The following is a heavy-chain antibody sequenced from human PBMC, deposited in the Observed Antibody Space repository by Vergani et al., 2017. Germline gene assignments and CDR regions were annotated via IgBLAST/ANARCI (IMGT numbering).Heavy chain of an antibody. J-gene: IGHJ4*02. CDR1: GFTFSNYG. D-gene: IGHD4-17*01. V-gene: IGHV3-64*01. CDR3: ARSLIPTVTTFDY. Sequence: EVQLVESGGGLVQPGGSLRLSCAASGFTFSNYGMHWVRQAPGKGLEYVSAISSNGGSTYYANSVKGRFTISRYNSKNTVYLQMGSLRAEDMGVYYCARSLIPTVTTFDYWGQGTLVTVSS. CDR2: ISSNGGST.